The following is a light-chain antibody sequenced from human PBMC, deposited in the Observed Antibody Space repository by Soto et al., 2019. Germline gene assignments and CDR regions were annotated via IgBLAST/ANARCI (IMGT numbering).Light chain of an antibody. Sequence: EVVMTQSPGTLSVSPGERATLSCRASQSVASNLAWYQQKRGQAPRLLIYDTSTRATGIPARFRGSGSGTEFTLTISSLQSEDFAVYYCQQYNNWPPITFGQGTRLEIK. CDR1: QSVASN. CDR3: QQYNNWPPIT. CDR2: DTS. V-gene: IGKV3-15*01. J-gene: IGKJ5*01.